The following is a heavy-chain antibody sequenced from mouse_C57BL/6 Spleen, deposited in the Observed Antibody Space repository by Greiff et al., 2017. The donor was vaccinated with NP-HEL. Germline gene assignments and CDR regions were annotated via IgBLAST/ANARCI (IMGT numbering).Heavy chain of an antibody. CDR1: GYTFTSYW. Sequence: QVQLQQPGAELVKPGASVKLSCKASGYTFTSYWMHWVKQRPGQGLEWIGMIHPNSGSTNYNEKFKSKATLTVDKSSSTAYMQLSSLTSEDSAVYYGARRYDGNTEAYFDFWGQGTTLTVSA. CDR2: IHPNSGST. V-gene: IGHV1-64*01. D-gene: IGHD2-1*01. CDR3: ARRYDGNTEAYFDF. J-gene: IGHJ2*01.